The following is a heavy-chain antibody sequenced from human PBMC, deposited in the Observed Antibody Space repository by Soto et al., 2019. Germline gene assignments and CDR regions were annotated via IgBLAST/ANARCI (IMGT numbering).Heavy chain of an antibody. CDR2: IYYSGST. D-gene: IGHD4-4*01. J-gene: IGHJ5*02. CDR3: ARVNWTTVKIGWFDP. V-gene: IGHV4-59*01. Sequence: PSEPRSVTSTVPYGPISSYYGVWRRQPPGKGLEWIVYIYYSGSTNYNPSLKSRVTISVDTSKNQFSLKLSSVTAADTAVYYCARVNWTTVKIGWFDPWGQGTLVTVS. CDR1: YGPISSYY.